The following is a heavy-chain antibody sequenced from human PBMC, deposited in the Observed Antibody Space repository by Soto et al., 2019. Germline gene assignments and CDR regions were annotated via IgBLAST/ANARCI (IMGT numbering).Heavy chain of an antibody. CDR1: GFTFSTYT. CDR2: ITGSGGRP. CDR3: AKARCTTTDCYVPDY. D-gene: IGHD1-26*01. J-gene: IGHJ4*02. Sequence: GGSLRLSCVASGFTFSTYTMSWVRQAPGKGLEWVSVITGSGGRPSYADSVQGRLSISRDNPKNTLYLQMNSLRGEDTAMYYCAKARCTTTDCYVPDYWGQGTLVTVSS. V-gene: IGHV3-23*01.